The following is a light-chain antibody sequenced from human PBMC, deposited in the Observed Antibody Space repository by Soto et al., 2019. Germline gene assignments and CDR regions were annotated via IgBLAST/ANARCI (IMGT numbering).Light chain of an antibody. V-gene: IGLV2-14*01. J-gene: IGLJ1*01. CDR1: TSDVGGYNY. Sequence: QSALTQPASVSGSLGQSITISCTGTTSDVGGYNYVSWYQQRPGKAPILMIYEVTNRPSGVSNRFSGSKSGNTASLTISGLQVEDEAEYYCGSYTGSTTYVFGTGTKLTVL. CDR2: EVT. CDR3: GSYTGSTTYV.